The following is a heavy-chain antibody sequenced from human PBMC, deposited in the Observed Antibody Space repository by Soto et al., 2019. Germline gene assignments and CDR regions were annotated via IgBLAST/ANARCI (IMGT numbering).Heavy chain of an antibody. J-gene: IGHJ4*02. CDR1: GFTFSTYA. Sequence: GSLRLSCAASGFTFSTYAMNWVRQAPGKGLEWVSAISGSGGSTYYADSVKGRFTISRDNSKNTLYLQMNSLRAEDTAVYYCATHPHQGTATAGTFDYWGQGTLVTVSS. D-gene: IGHD6-13*01. CDR2: ISGSGGST. V-gene: IGHV3-23*01. CDR3: ATHPHQGTATAGTFDY.